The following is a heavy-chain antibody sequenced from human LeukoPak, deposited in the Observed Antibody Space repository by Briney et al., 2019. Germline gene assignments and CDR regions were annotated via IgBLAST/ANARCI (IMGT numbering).Heavy chain of an antibody. D-gene: IGHD1-7*01. CDR1: GFTFSTFP. CDR2: ISNDGVNQ. V-gene: IGHV3-30*16. Sequence: RPGGSLRLSCAASGFTFSTFPMHWVRQAPGKGLQWVAVISNDGVNQYYADSAKGRFTISRDNSENTLFLQMNSLTTEDTAVYYCARGAGTMVYYIDVWGKGTTVTVSS. CDR3: ARGAGTMVYYIDV. J-gene: IGHJ6*03.